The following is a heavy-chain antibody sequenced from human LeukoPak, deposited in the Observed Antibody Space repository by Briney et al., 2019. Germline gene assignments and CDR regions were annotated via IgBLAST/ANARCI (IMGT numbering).Heavy chain of an antibody. CDR3: ARVLRLVRGVIDY. CDR1: GFTFSSYS. V-gene: IGHV3-21*01. Sequence: PGGSLRLSCAASGFTFSSYSMDWVRQAPGKGLEWVSSICSSSSYIYYADSVKGRFTISRDNAKNSLYLQMNSLRAEDTAVYYCARVLRLVRGVIDYWGQGTLVTVSS. J-gene: IGHJ4*02. D-gene: IGHD3-10*01. CDR2: ICSSSSYI.